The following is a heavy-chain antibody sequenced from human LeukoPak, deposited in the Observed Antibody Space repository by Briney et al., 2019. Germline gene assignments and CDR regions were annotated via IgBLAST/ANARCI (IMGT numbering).Heavy chain of an antibody. CDR3: ARDRAYYYTDF. D-gene: IGHD2-21*01. CDR1: GGTLSTYH. Sequence: SETLSLTCTVSGGTLSTYHWSWIRQPPGKGLEWIGYIYSRGNTKYNPSLKSRVTISADMSKNQFSLELDSVTAADTAVYYCARDRAYYYTDFWGKGTTVTVSS. J-gene: IGHJ6*03. V-gene: IGHV4-4*08. CDR2: IYSRGNT.